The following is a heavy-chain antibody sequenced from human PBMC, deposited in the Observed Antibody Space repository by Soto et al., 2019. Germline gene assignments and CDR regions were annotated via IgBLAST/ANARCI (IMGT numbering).Heavy chain of an antibody. D-gene: IGHD3-10*01. J-gene: IGHJ4*02. CDR1: GYTLTSYN. V-gene: IGHV1-8*01. Sequence: QVQLVQSGAVVKKPGASVKVSCKASGYTLTSYNINWVRQAPGQGLEWMGWMDPNSGETGNTQKFQGRDTMTRDISRGTAYMELRNLRSEDTAVYYCARQGSQYGSGNYVHWGQGTLVTVSS. CDR2: MDPNSGET. CDR3: ARQGSQYGSGNYVH.